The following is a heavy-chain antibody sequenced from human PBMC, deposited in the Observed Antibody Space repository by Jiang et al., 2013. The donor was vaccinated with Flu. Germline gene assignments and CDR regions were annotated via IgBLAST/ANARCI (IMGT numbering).Heavy chain of an antibody. CDR1: GDSVSSNSAA. J-gene: IGHJ5*02. CDR2: TYYRSKWYN. D-gene: IGHD6-13*01. CDR3: ARDYHSSSWYRNSWFDP. Sequence: QTLSLTCAISGDSVSSNSAAWNWIRQSPSRGLEWLGRTYYRSKWYNDYAVSVKSRITINPDTSKNQFSLQLNSVTPEDTAVYYCARDYHSSSWYRNSWFDPWGQGTLVTVSS. V-gene: IGHV6-1*01.